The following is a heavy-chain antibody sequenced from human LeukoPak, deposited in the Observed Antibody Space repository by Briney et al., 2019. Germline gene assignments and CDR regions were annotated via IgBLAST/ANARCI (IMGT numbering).Heavy chain of an antibody. CDR2: IYHSGST. CDR3: AKITMVRGVIIDY. Sequence: SETLSLTCTVSGGSISSSNWWSWVRQSPGRGLEWIGEIYHSGSTNYNPSLKSRVTISVDKSKNQFSLKLSSVTAADTAVYYCAKITMVRGVIIDYWGQGTLVTVSS. J-gene: IGHJ4*02. V-gene: IGHV4-4*02. CDR1: GGSISSSNW. D-gene: IGHD3-10*01.